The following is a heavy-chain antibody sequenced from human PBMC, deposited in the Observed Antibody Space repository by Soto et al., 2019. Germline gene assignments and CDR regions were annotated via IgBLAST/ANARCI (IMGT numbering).Heavy chain of an antibody. CDR2: IGGGGADT. D-gene: IGHD3-10*01. V-gene: IGHV3-23*01. CDR1: GFTFSDYA. J-gene: IGHJ5*02. Sequence: DVQLLESGGGLVQPGGSLRLSCAASGFTFSDYAMTWVRQAPGKGLEWVSGIGGGGADTYYADSVKGRFTISRDNSKNTLYRQMNSLRAEDTAVYYCAKDAVPYNGHWDWFDPWGQGTLVTVAA. CDR3: AKDAVPYNGHWDWFDP.